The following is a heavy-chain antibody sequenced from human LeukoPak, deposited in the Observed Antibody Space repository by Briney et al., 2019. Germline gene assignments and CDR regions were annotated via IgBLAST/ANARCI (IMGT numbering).Heavy chain of an antibody. CDR2: INGNSGGT. CDR1: GYTFTGYY. V-gene: IGHV1-2*02. D-gene: IGHD1-7*01. Sequence: SVKVSCKASGYTFTGYYLHWVRLAPVQGLEWMGWINGNSGGTNYAQKFQGRVTMTRDTSISTVYMELNRLRSDDTAVYYCARDVGGTSYGMDVWGQGTTVTVAS. J-gene: IGHJ6*02. CDR3: ARDVGGTSYGMDV.